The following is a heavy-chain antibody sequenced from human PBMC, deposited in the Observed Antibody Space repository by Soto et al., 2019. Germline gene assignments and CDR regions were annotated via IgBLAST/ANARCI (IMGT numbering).Heavy chain of an antibody. V-gene: IGHV4-39*01. CDR3: ARQWVVYAFAY. J-gene: IGHJ4*02. CDR2: IYYSGST. CDR1: GGSISSSSYY. D-gene: IGHD1-26*01. Sequence: QLQLQESGPGLVKPSETLSLTCTVSGGSISSSSYYWGWIRQPPGKGLEWIGSIYYSGSTYYNPSLKSRVTISVDTSKNQFSLKLSSVTAADTAVYYCARQWVVYAFAYWGQGTLVTVSS.